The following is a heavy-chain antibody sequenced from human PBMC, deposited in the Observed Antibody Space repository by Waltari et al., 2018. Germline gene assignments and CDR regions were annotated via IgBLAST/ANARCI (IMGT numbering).Heavy chain of an antibody. CDR2: IFYSGST. D-gene: IGHD2-2*01. CDR3: ARVVPAAVSQFYYYMDV. V-gene: IGHV4-59*01. Sequence: QVQLQESGPGLVKPSETLSLTCTVSGGSIRSFFWSWIRQPPGKGLEWIGHIFYSGSTNYTPSLKSRVTILVDTSKNQFSLKLRSLTAADTAVYYCARVVPAAVSQFYYYMDVWGKGTTVTVSS. J-gene: IGHJ6*03. CDR1: GGSIRSFF.